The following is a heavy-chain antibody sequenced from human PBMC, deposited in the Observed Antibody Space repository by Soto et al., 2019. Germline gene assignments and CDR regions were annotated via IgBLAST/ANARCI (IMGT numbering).Heavy chain of an antibody. J-gene: IGHJ5*02. CDR2: IYPSDSDT. CDR3: ARGGSGRYNWFDP. V-gene: IGHV5-51*01. Sequence: GESLKISCKGSGYSFTSYWIGWVRQMPGKGLEWMGIIYPSDSDTRYSPSFQGQVIISADKSISTAYLQWSTLKASDTAMYYCARGGSGRYNWFDPWGQGTLVTVSS. CDR1: GYSFTSYW. D-gene: IGHD3-10*01.